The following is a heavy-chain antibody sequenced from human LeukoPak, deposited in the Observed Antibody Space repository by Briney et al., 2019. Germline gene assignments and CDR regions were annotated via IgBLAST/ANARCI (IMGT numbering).Heavy chain of an antibody. Sequence: GGSLRLSCAASGFTFSSYAMSWVRQAPGMGLAWVSAISGSGGSTYYADSVKGRFTISRDTSKNALYLQMNSLRAEDTAVYYCARGRYYDNSVYYYFDYWGQGTLVTVSS. CDR3: ARGRYYDNSVYYYFDY. CDR2: ISGSGGST. CDR1: GFTFSSYA. J-gene: IGHJ4*02. V-gene: IGHV3-23*01. D-gene: IGHD3-22*01.